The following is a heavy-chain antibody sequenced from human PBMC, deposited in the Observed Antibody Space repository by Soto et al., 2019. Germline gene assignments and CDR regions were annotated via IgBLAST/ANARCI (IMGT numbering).Heavy chain of an antibody. CDR3: ARVYTMTTAYYYYYYYMDV. V-gene: IGHV1-8*01. J-gene: IGHJ6*03. Sequence: QVPLVQSGAEVKKPGASVKVSCKASGYTFTSYDINWVRQATGQGLEWMGWMNPNSGNTGYAQKFQGRVTMTRNTSISTAYMELSSLRSEDTAVYYCARVYTMTTAYYYYYYYMDVWGKGTTVTVSS. CDR1: GYTFTSYD. D-gene: IGHD4-17*01. CDR2: MNPNSGNT.